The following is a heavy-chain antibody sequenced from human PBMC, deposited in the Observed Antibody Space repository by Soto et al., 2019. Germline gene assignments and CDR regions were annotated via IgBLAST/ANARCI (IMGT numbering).Heavy chain of an antibody. CDR1: GYTFTSYG. J-gene: IGHJ4*02. V-gene: IGHV1-18*01. CDR3: ARAAIVVVPAAKHYYFDY. D-gene: IGHD2-2*01. CDR2: ISAYNGNT. Sequence: QVQLVQSGAEVKKPGASVKVSCKASGYTFTSYGISWVRQAPGQGLEWMGWISAYNGNTNYAQKLQGRVTMTTDTXTXTXXMELRSLRSDDTAVYYCARAAIVVVPAAKHYYFDYWGQGTLVTVSS.